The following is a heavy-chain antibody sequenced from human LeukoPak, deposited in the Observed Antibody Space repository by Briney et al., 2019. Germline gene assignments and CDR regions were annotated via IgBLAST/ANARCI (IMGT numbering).Heavy chain of an antibody. CDR2: ISGSGGST. J-gene: IGHJ2*01. V-gene: IGHV3-23*01. D-gene: IGHD1-26*01. Sequence: GGSLRLSCAASGFTFSSYATSWVRQAPGKGLEWVSAISGSGGSTYYADSVKGRFTISRDNSKNTLYLQMNSLRAEDTAVYYCAKAGIVGASFWYFDLWGRGTLVTVSS. CDR3: AKAGIVGASFWYFDL. CDR1: GFTFSSYA.